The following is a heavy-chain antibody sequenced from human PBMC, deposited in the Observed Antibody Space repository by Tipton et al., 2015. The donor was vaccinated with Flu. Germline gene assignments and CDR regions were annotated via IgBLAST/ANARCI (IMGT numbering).Heavy chain of an antibody. CDR1: GFALNRYW. D-gene: IGHD2-8*01. CDR3: ARSNNGEDF. J-gene: IGHJ4*02. CDR2: IDNEGTHT. V-gene: IGHV3-74*01. Sequence: SLRLSCTASGFALNRYWVHWVRQAPGKGLEWVSSIDNEGTHTFYADSSKGRFTISRDNAKNSLFLQMNSLRVDDTAVYYCARSNNGEDFWGQGSLVIVSS.